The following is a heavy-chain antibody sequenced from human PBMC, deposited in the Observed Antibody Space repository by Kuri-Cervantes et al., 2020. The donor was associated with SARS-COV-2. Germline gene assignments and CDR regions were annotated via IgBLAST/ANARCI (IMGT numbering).Heavy chain of an antibody. D-gene: IGHD2-2*01. CDR1: GYTFTSYY. Sequence: ASVKVSCKASGYTFTSYYMHWVRQAPGQGLEWMGIINPSGGSTSYAQKFQGRVTMTRDTSTSTVYMELSSLRSEDTAVYYCAREQGPATALVFSFDYWGQGTRVTVAS. J-gene: IGHJ4*02. CDR2: INPSGGST. V-gene: IGHV1-46*01. CDR3: AREQGPATALVFSFDY.